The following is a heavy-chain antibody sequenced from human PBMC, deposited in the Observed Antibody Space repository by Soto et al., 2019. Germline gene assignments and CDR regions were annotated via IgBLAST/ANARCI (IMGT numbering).Heavy chain of an antibody. J-gene: IGHJ5*02. Sequence: GGSLRLSCAASGFTFSSYSMNWVRQAPGKGLEWVSSISSSSIYIYYADSVKGRFTISRDNAKNSLYLQMNSLRAEDTAVYYCARDLIAVAGDSWFDPWGQGTLVTVS. D-gene: IGHD6-19*01. CDR1: GFTFSSYS. V-gene: IGHV3-21*01. CDR3: ARDLIAVAGDSWFDP. CDR2: ISSSSIYI.